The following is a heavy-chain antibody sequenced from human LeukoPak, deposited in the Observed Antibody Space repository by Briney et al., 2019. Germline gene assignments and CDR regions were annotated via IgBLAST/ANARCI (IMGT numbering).Heavy chain of an antibody. CDR2: IKQDGSEK. J-gene: IGHJ4*02. CDR1: GLTFSSYW. D-gene: IGHD3-3*01. V-gene: IGHV3-7*01. CDR3: ARKKYDFWSGYPFDY. Sequence: GGSLRLSCVASGLTFSSYWMSWVRQAPGKGLEWVANIKQDGSEKYYVDSVKGRLTISRDNAKNSLYLQMNSLRAEDTAVYYCARKKYDFWSGYPFDYWGQGTLVTVSS.